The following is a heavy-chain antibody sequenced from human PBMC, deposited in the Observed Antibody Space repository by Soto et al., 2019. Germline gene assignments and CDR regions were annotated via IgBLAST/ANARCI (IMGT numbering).Heavy chain of an antibody. CDR2: ITSSGERT. CDR3: AKGMATILGWFYS. J-gene: IGHJ5*01. Sequence: GGSLRLSCAASGFTFSSYAMSWVRQAPGKGLEWVSTITSSGERTHYEDSVKGRFSISRDNYKNTLYLQMNSLRAEDTAVYYCAKGMATILGWFYSWGQGTLVTLSS. CDR1: GFTFSSYA. V-gene: IGHV3-23*01. D-gene: IGHD5-12*01.